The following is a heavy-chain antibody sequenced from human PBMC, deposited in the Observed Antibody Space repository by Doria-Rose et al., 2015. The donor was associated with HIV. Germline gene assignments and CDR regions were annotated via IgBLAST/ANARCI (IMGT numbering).Heavy chain of an antibody. CDR1: GFSFESYA. CDR3: AKAPIIGSKYYFYMDV. V-gene: IGHV3-9*01. Sequence: VQLVQSGGGLVQPGRSLRLSCVGSGFSFESYAMHWVRLAPGKGLEWVAGISWDSGAKGNADSVEGRFTISRDNAKKSVYLEMRSLRPEDTAFYYCAKAPIIGSKYYFYMDVWGKGTSVTVSS. J-gene: IGHJ6*03. CDR2: ISWDSGAK. D-gene: IGHD2-2*03.